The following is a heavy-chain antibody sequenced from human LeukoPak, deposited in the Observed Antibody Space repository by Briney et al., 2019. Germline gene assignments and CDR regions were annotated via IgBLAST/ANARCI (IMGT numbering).Heavy chain of an antibody. J-gene: IGHJ4*02. V-gene: IGHV4-39*01. CDR3: ASPLHYYDSSGYYSTFDY. D-gene: IGHD3-22*01. Sequence: SATLSLTCTVSGGSISSSSYYWGWIRQPPGKGLEWIGSIYYSGITYYNPSLKSRVTISVDTSKNQFSLKLSSVTAADTAVYYCASPLHYYDSSGYYSTFDYWGQGTLVTVSS. CDR2: IYYSGIT. CDR1: GGSISSSSYY.